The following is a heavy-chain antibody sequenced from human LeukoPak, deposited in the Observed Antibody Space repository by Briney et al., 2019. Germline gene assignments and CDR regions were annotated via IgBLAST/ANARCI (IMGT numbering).Heavy chain of an antibody. CDR3: ARAQSLTAPAGTFANS. D-gene: IGHD6-13*01. CDR2: INPNSGDT. CDR1: GYTFTGYF. Sequence: ASVKVSGKASGYTFTGYFLHWVRRAPGQGFEWMGWINPNSGDTSYTQTFQGRVTMTRDTSISTAYMELSSLRSDDTAVYYCARAQSLTAPAGTFANSWGQGTLVTVSS. J-gene: IGHJ4*02. V-gene: IGHV1-2*02.